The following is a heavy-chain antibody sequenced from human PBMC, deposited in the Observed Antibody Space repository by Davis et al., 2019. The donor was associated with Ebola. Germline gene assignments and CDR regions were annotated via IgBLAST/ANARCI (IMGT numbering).Heavy chain of an antibody. V-gene: IGHV1-69*04. Sequence: SVKVSCKASGGTFSSYAISWVRQAPGQGLEWMGRIIPILGIANYAQKFQGRVTITADKSTSTAYMELSSLRSEDTAVYYCARGGYCSSTSCSRGVWYYGMDVWGQGTTVTVSS. J-gene: IGHJ6*02. CDR3: ARGGYCSSTSCSRGVWYYGMDV. CDR2: IIPILGIA. D-gene: IGHD2-2*01. CDR1: GGTFSSYA.